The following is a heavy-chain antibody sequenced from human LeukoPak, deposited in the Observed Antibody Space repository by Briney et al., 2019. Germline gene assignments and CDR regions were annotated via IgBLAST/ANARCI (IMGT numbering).Heavy chain of an antibody. V-gene: IGHV3-11*05. CDR3: ARDGMSDYDYFDY. D-gene: IGHD5-12*01. CDR2: ISSSTSYT. J-gene: IGHJ4*02. CDR1: GFTFSDYY. Sequence: GGSLRLSCAASGFTFSDYYMSWIRQAPGKGLEWVSYISSSTSYTNYADSVKGRFTISRDNAKNSLYLHMNSLRAEDTAVYYCARDGMSDYDYFDYWGQGTLVTVSA.